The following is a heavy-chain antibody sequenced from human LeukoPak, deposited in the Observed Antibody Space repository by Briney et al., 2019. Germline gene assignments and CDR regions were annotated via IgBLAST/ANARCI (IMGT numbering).Heavy chain of an antibody. V-gene: IGHV3-21*01. D-gene: IGHD3-10*01. CDR1: GFTFSSYS. Sequence: GGPLRLSCAASGFTFSSYSMNWVRQAPGKGLEWVSSISSSSSYIYYADSVKGRFTISRDNAKNSLYLQMNSLRAEDTAVYYCARDPEYYYGSGSSNFDYWGQGTLGTVSS. J-gene: IGHJ4*02. CDR2: ISSSSSYI. CDR3: ARDPEYYYGSGSSNFDY.